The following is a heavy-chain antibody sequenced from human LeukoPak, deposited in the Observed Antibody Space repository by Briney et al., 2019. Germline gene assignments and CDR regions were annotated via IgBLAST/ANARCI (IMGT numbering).Heavy chain of an antibody. CDR2: IRYDGSNK. Sequence: PGGSLRLSCAASGFTFSSYGMHWVRQTPGKGLEWVAFIRYDGSNKYYADSVKGRFTISRDNSKNTLYLQMNSLRAEDTAVYYCAKDYEIVGATNHAFDIWGQGTMVTVSS. V-gene: IGHV3-30*02. J-gene: IGHJ3*02. CDR1: GFTFSSYG. CDR3: AKDYEIVGATNHAFDI. D-gene: IGHD1-26*01.